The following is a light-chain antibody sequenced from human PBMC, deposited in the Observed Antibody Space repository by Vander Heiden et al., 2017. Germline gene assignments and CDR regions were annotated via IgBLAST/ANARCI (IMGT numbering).Light chain of an antibody. V-gene: IGLV2-8*01. CDR1: SSDVGGYNY. CDR3: SSYAGSKNV. CDR2: EVS. Sequence: QSALTQPPSASGSPGQSVTISCTGTSSDVGGYNYVSWYQQHPGKAPKLMIYEVSKRPAGVPDRFSGSKSGNTASLTVAGRQAEDEADYYCSSYAGSKNVFGTGTKVTVL. J-gene: IGLJ1*01.